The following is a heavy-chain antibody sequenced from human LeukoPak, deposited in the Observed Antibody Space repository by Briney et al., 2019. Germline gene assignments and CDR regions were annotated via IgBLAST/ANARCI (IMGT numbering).Heavy chain of an antibody. V-gene: IGHV4-61*10. CDR3: ARAPYGDNGYTAEVADY. CDR2: ISSSGST. J-gene: IGHJ4*02. CDR1: GGSISSNSYY. D-gene: IGHD3-16*01. Sequence: SSETLSLTCTVSGGSISSNSYYWSWIRQPAGKGLEWIGRISSSGSTNHNPSLKSRVTISVDTSKSQFSLKLTSMTAADTAVYYCARAPYGDNGYTAEVADYWGQGTLVTVSS.